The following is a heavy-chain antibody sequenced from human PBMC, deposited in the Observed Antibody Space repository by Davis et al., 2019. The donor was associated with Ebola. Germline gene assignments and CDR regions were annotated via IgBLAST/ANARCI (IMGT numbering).Heavy chain of an antibody. CDR3: ARAYRYSSSWYLNWYFDL. V-gene: IGHV4-31*03. CDR1: GGSISSGGYY. Sequence: MPSETLSLTCTVSGGSISSGGYYWSWIRQHPGKGLEWIGYIYYSGSTYYNPSLKSRVTISVDTSKNQFSLKLSSVTAADTAVYYCARAYRYSSSWYLNWYFDLWGRGTLVTVSS. CDR2: IYYSGST. J-gene: IGHJ2*01. D-gene: IGHD6-13*01.